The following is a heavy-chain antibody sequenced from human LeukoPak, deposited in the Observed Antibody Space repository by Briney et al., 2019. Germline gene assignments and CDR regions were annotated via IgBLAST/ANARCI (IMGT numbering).Heavy chain of an antibody. V-gene: IGHV5-51*01. J-gene: IGHJ4*02. CDR3: ARSVLGGKAGPDY. CDR2: IYPGDSDT. D-gene: IGHD4-23*01. CDR1: GYSFTSYW. Sequence: KPGESLKISCKGSGYSFTSYWIGCVPQMPGKSLECMGIIYPGDSDTRYSPSFQGQVTISADKSISTAYLQWSSLKASHTAMYYCARSVLGGKAGPDYWGQGTLVTVSS.